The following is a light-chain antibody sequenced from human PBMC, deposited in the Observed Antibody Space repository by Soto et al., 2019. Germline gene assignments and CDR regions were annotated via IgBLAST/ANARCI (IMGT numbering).Light chain of an antibody. J-gene: IGLJ2*01. CDR3: SSYASSGTSVV. Sequence: QSALTQPASVSGSPGQSITISCTGTSSGVGGYNLVSWYQQFPGEAPKLVIYEGTKRPSGVSSRFSGSKSGNTASLTISGLQAVDEADYYCSSYASSGTSVVFGGGTKLTVL. CDR1: SSGVGGYNL. V-gene: IGLV2-23*01. CDR2: EGT.